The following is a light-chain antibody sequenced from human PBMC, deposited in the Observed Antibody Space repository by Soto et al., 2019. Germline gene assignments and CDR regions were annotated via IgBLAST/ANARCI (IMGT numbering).Light chain of an antibody. CDR2: AAS. CDR1: QSINIY. V-gene: IGKV1-39*01. Sequence: IQMTQSPSSLSASVGDRVTVTCRASQSINIYLNWYQQKPGKAPTLLIYAASHLQSGVPSRFSGGGSRTDFTLTISSLQAEDLSTYYCQQSYRSPYTFGQGTKLEIK. CDR3: QQSYRSPYT. J-gene: IGKJ2*01.